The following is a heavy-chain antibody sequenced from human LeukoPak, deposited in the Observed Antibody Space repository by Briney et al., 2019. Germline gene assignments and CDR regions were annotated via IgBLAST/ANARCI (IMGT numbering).Heavy chain of an antibody. V-gene: IGHV4-34*01. J-gene: IGHJ5*02. Sequence: SEPLSLTCDVYGGSFSGYYWSWLRQPPGQGLEWVGEIDHTGRTNHNPSLKGRVSISIDTYKNHFSLRLISVTAADTAVYYCVREAPGDRTLSWGQGTLVTVSS. D-gene: IGHD7-27*01. CDR2: IDHTGRT. CDR1: GGSFSGYY. CDR3: VREAPGDRTLS.